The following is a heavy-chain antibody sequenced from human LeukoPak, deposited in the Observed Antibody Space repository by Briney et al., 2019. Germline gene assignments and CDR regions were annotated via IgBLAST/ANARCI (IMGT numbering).Heavy chain of an antibody. CDR3: TTRLRNHFDY. J-gene: IGHJ4*02. D-gene: IGHD5-12*01. Sequence: GGSLRLSCAASGFTFSSYTMNWVRQALGQGLEWVSTISDPHSGSETHYADSVQGRFTISRDDSQNMVYLQMDSLRAEDTAVYYCTTRLRNHFDYWGQGTQVTVSS. CDR1: GFTFSSYT. CDR2: ISDPHSGSET. V-gene: IGHV3-23*01.